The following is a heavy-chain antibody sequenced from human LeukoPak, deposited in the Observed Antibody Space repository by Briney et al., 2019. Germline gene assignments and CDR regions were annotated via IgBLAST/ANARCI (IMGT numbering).Heavy chain of an antibody. CDR2: IYTSGST. J-gene: IGHJ6*03. CDR3: ARGRVSSSTWYSTYYYLFYMDF. V-gene: IGHV4-61*02. Sequence: SETLSLTCTVAGGSISSGSYYWSWIRQPAGKGLEWIGRIYTSGSTNYNPSLKSRVTISVDTSKNQFSLKLSSVTAADTAVYFCARGRVSSSTWYSTYYYLFYMDFWGKGTTVTVSS. D-gene: IGHD1-1*01. CDR1: GGSISSGSYY.